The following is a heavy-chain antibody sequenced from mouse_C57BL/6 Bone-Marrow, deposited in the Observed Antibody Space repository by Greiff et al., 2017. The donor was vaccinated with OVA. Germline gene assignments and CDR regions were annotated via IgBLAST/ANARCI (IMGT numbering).Heavy chain of an antibody. CDR1: GYTFTSYG. CDR2: IYPRSGNT. J-gene: IGHJ3*01. Sequence: QVQLQQSGAELARPGASVKLSCKASGYTFTSYGISWVKQRTGQGLEWIGEIYPRSGNTYYNEKFKGKATMTADKSSSKAYMELRSLTSADSAVYFCARKDYSNYEFAYWGQGTLVTVSA. CDR3: ARKDYSNYEFAY. V-gene: IGHV1-81*01. D-gene: IGHD2-5*01.